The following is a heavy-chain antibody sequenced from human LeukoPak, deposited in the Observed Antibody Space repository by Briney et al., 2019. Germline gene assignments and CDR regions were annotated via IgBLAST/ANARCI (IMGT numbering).Heavy chain of an antibody. D-gene: IGHD3-9*01. V-gene: IGHV3-21*01. J-gene: IGHJ4*02. CDR3: ARDLYDILTGYYLLDY. CDR2: ISSSSSYI. CDR1: GFTFSSYS. Sequence: GGSLRLSCAASGFTFSSYSMNWVRQAPGKGLEWVSSISSSSSYIYYADSVKGRFTISRDNAKISLYLQMNSLRAEDTAVYYCARDLYDILTGYYLLDYWGQGTLVTVSS.